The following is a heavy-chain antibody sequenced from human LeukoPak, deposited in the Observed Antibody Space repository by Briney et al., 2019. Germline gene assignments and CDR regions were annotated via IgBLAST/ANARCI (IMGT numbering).Heavy chain of an antibody. Sequence: GGSLRLSCAASGFTVSSNYMSWVRQAPGKGLEWVSVIYSGGSTYYADSVKGRFTISRDNSKNTLYLQMNSMRAEDTAVYYCARGNSNYYGSGSYDYWGQGTLVTVSS. CDR2: IYSGGST. CDR3: ARGNSNYYGSGSYDY. J-gene: IGHJ4*02. V-gene: IGHV3-53*01. D-gene: IGHD3-10*01. CDR1: GFTVSSNY.